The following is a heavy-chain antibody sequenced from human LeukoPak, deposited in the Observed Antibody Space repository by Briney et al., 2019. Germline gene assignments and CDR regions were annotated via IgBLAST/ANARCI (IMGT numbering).Heavy chain of an antibody. J-gene: IGHJ5*02. V-gene: IGHV4-4*07. Sequence: SETLSLTCTVSGGSISSYYWSWIRQPAGKGLEWIGRIYTSGSTNYNPSLKSRVTISVDTSKNQFSLKLSSVTAADTAVYYCARDRDNYYDYVWGSYRNNWFDPWGQGTLVTVSS. CDR3: ARDRDNYYDYVWGSYRNNWFDP. D-gene: IGHD3-16*02. CDR2: IYTSGST. CDR1: GGSISSYY.